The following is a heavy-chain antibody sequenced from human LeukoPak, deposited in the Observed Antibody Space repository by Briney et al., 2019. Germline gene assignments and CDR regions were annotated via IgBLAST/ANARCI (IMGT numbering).Heavy chain of an antibody. CDR3: ARERSRPPKAFDY. CDR1: GFTFSSYA. Sequence: QPGRSLRLSCAASGFTFSSYAMHWVRQAPGKGLEWVAVISYDGSNKYYADSVKGRFTISRDNSKNTLYLQMNSLRAEDTAVYYCARERSRPPKAFDYWGQGTLVTVSS. V-gene: IGHV3-30-3*01. J-gene: IGHJ4*02. CDR2: ISYDGSNK. D-gene: IGHD1-1*01.